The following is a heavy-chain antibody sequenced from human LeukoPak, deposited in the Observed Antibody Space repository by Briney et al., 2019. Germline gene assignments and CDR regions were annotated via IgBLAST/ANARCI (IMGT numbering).Heavy chain of an antibody. V-gene: IGHV3-30*04. J-gene: IGHJ3*02. D-gene: IGHD6-6*01. CDR2: ISYDGSNK. CDR1: GFTFSSYA. Sequence: GGSLRLSCAASGFTFSSYAMHWVRQAPGKGLEWVAVISYDGSNKYYADSVKGRFTISRDNSKNTLYLQMNSLRAEDTAVYYCARDGDFEYSSPRGDAFDIWGQGTMVTVSS. CDR3: ARDGDFEYSSPRGDAFDI.